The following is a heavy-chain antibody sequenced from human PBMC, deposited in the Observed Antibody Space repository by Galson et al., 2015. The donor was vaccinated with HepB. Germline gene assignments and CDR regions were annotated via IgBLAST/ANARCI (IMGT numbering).Heavy chain of an antibody. Sequence: SLRLSCAASGFTFRNYAMSWVRQAQGRGLECVSSVSGSGSSTYYADSVKGRFTIVRDNSKNTLYMQMNSLRAEDTAVYYCAKDFQLGGWGQGTLVTVSS. CDR2: VSGSGSST. J-gene: IGHJ4*02. CDR1: GFTFRNYA. CDR3: AKDFQLGG. D-gene: IGHD2-15*01. V-gene: IGHV3-23*01.